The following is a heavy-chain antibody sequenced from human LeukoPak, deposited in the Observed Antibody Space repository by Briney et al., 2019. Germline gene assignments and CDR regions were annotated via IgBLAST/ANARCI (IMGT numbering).Heavy chain of an antibody. V-gene: IGHV3-48*02. CDR3: ARAAYATSPDY. D-gene: IGHD2-2*01. CDR1: GFTFSGYS. CDR2: ISPSSTSI. J-gene: IGHJ4*02. Sequence: GGSLRLSCAASGFTFSGYSMNWVRQGPGKGLEWVTYISPSSTSIHSADSVKGRFTISRDNAKNSLYPQMNSLRDEDTAVYYCARAAYATSPDYWGQGTLVTVPS.